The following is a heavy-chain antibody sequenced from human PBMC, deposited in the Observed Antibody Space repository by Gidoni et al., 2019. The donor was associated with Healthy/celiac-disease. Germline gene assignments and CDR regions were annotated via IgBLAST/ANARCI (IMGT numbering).Heavy chain of an antibody. J-gene: IGHJ6*02. Sequence: QLQLQESGPGLVKPSETLSLTCTVSGGSISSSSYYWGWIRQPPGTGLEWIGSIYYSGSTYYNPSLKSRVTISVDTSKNQFSLKLSSVTAADTAVYYCAKRGPYYYYGMDVWGQGTTVTVSS. CDR3: AKRGPYYYYGMDV. CDR1: GGSISSSSYY. CDR2: IYYSGST. V-gene: IGHV4-39*01.